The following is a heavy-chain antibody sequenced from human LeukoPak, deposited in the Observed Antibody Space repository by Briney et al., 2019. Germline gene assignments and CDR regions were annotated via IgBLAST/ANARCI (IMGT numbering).Heavy chain of an antibody. V-gene: IGHV4-59*01. D-gene: IGHD5-12*01. CDR2: IYYSGST. CDR1: GGSISSYY. Sequence: SETLSLTCTVPGGSISSYYWSWIRQPPGKGLEWIGYIYYSGSTNYNPSLKSRVTISVDTSKNQFSLKLSSVTAADTAVYYCARDLGGYSGYNPGVFDYWGQGTLVTVSS. CDR3: ARDLGGYSGYNPGVFDY. J-gene: IGHJ4*02.